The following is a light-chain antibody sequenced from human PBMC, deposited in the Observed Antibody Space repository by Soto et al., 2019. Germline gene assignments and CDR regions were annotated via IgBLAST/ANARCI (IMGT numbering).Light chain of an antibody. Sequence: DIQMPQSPSTLSASVGDSFTITWRASQSISSYLNWYQQKPGKAPKLLIYAASSLQSGVPSTFSGSGSGTEFALTISSLQPDDVATYDCQQYNTYSWTFGPGTKVDIK. CDR3: QQYNTYSWT. J-gene: IGKJ1*01. CDR1: QSISSY. CDR2: AAS. V-gene: IGKV1-5*01.